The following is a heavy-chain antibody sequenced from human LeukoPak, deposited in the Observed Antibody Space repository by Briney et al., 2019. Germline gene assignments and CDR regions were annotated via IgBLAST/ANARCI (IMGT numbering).Heavy chain of an antibody. CDR3: ARDVGGYSYYFDY. D-gene: IGHD2-15*01. CDR1: GYTFTGYY. Sequence: ASVKVSCKASGYTFTGYYMHWVRQAPGQGLEWMGWINPNSGGTNYAQKFQGRVTMTRDTSISTAYMELSGLRSDDTAVYYCARDVGGYSYYFDYWGQGTLVTVSS. J-gene: IGHJ4*02. CDR2: INPNSGGT. V-gene: IGHV1-2*02.